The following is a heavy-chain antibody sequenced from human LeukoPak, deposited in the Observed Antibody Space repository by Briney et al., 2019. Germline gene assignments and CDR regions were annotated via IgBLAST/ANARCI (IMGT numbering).Heavy chain of an antibody. CDR1: GFTLSSHA. CDR2: ISGSGGST. J-gene: IGHJ4*02. CDR3: ARQTGSGLFSLP. Sequence: GGSLRLSCAASGFTLSSHAMNLVRQAPGAGLEWVSAISGSGGSTYYADSVKGRFTISKDNSKNTLDLHMNSRRTEDTAVYYCARQTGSGLFSLPGGQGTLVTVSS. V-gene: IGHV3-23*01. D-gene: IGHD3-10*01.